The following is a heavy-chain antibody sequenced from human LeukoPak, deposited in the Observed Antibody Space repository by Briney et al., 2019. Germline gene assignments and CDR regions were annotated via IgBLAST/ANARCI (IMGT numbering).Heavy chain of an antibody. J-gene: IGHJ6*02. CDR3: ARYCGGDCYGMDV. Sequence: GSLRLSCTASEFTFSSYWMSWVRQAPGKGLEWVANIEQDGSEKDYVDSVKGRFTISRDNAKNSLYLQMNNLRAEDTAVYYCARYCGGDCYGMDVWGQGTTVTVSS. CDR2: IEQDGSEK. D-gene: IGHD2-21*01. CDR1: EFTFSSYW. V-gene: IGHV3-7*01.